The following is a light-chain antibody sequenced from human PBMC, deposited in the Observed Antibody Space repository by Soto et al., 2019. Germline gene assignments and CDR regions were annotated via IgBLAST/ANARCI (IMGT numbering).Light chain of an antibody. CDR1: NIGSKS. CDR3: QVWDSSSDRDVV. Sequence: SYELTQPPSVSVAPGKTARITCGGNNIGSKSVHWYQQKPGQAPVLVIYYDSDRPSGIPERFSGSNSGNTATLTISRVEAGDEADYYCQVWDSSSDRDVVFGGGTQ. V-gene: IGLV3-21*04. CDR2: YDS. J-gene: IGLJ2*01.